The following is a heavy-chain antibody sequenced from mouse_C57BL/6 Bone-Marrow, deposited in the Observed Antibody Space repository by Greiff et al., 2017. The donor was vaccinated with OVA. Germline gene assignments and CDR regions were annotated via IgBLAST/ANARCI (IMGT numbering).Heavy chain of an antibody. D-gene: IGHD1-1*01. CDR1: GFTFSDYG. CDR2: ISSGSSTI. V-gene: IGHV5-17*01. Sequence: EVKLVESGGGLVKPGGSLKLSCAASGFTFSDYGMHWVRQAPEKGLAWVAYISSGSSTIYYADTVKGRFTISRDNAKNTLFLQMASLRSEDTAMYYRARGYGSSDGGFAYWGQGTLVTVSA. CDR3: ARGYGSSDGGFAY. J-gene: IGHJ3*01.